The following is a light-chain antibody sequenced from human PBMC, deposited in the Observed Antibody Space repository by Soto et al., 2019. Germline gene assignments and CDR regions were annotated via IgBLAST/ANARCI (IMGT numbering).Light chain of an antibody. Sequence: DIQMTQSPSSLSASVGDRVTITCRASQGISNSLAWYQQNAGKSPKLLIYAASNLQSGVPSRFSGSGSGTDFSLTISRLQPEDVATYYYQTYNSARVTFGGETKVEIK. CDR1: QGISNS. V-gene: IGKV1-27*01. J-gene: IGKJ4*01. CDR3: QTYNSARVT. CDR2: AAS.